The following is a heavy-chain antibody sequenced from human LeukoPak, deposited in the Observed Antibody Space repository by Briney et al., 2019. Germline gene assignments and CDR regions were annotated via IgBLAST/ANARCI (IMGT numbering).Heavy chain of an antibody. CDR2: INHSGST. CDR1: GGSFSGYY. CDR3: AREVGYYIPYDAFDI. V-gene: IGHV4-34*01. Sequence: SETLSPTCAVYGGSFSGYYRSWIRQPPGKGLEWIGEINHSGSTNYNPSLKSRVTISVDTSKNQFSLKLSSVTAADTAVYYCAREVGYYIPYDAFDIWGQGTMVTVSS. D-gene: IGHD2-8*02. J-gene: IGHJ3*02.